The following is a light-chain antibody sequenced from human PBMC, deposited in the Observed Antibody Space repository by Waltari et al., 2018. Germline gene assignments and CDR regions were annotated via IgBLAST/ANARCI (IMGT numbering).Light chain of an antibody. Sequence: QMTQSPSSLTASLGDRVTITCRASQGLGNLLAWSQLKPGKPPKPLIYAPSILHSGVPSRFSASMSGTSFTLTISSLQPDDVATYYGQKYNGVPLTFGPGTKVEIQ. V-gene: IGKV1-27*01. CDR1: QGLGNL. CDR3: QKYNGVPLT. J-gene: IGKJ1*01. CDR2: APS.